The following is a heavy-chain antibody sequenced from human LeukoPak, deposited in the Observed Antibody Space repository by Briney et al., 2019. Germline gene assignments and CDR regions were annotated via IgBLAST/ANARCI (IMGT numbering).Heavy chain of an antibody. J-gene: IGHJ4*02. CDR2: IKYYGSEK. V-gene: IGHV3-7*01. CDR1: GFTFSNYW. Sequence: PGGSLRLSCAASGFTFSNYWMSWVRQAPGKGLEWVANIKYYGSEKYYADSVRGRFTISRDNAKKSLYTQMNSLRAEDTAVYYCAIPLPADHFDYWGQGTLVTVSS. CDR3: AIPLPADHFDY.